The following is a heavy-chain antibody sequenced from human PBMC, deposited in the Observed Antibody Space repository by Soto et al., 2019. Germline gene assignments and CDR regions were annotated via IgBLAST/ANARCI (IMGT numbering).Heavy chain of an antibody. CDR2: SSSSSSYT. J-gene: IGHJ4*02. D-gene: IGHD5-12*01. Sequence: QVQLVESGGGLVKPGGSLRLSCAASGFTFSDYYMSWIRQAPGKGLEWVSYSSSSSSYTNYADSVKGRFTMSKDHAKNALYLQMNSLRAEDTAVYYCARDHHRYSGYDYVDYWGQGTLVTVSS. CDR3: ARDHHRYSGYDYVDY. V-gene: IGHV3-11*05. CDR1: GFTFSDYY.